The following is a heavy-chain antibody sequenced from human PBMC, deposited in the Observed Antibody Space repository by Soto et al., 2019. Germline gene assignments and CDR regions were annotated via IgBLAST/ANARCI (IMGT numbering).Heavy chain of an antibody. V-gene: IGHV3-48*01. CDR3: AKGRGYSGYEFDY. CDR1: GFPISECS. D-gene: IGHD5-12*01. CDR2: ITIRTGNV. J-gene: IGHJ4*02. Sequence: PGGSLRLSCEASGFPISECSMNWVRQPPGKGLEWLAYITIRTGNVHYADSVKGRFTISRDNSKNTLYLQMSSLRAEDTAVYYSAKGRGYSGYEFDYWGQGTLVTVSS.